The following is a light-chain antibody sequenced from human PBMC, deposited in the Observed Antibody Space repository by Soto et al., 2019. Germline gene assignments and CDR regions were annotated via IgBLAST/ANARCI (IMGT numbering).Light chain of an antibody. Sequence: EIVMTQSPAILSVSPGERGTLSCRASQDIGTKLAWYQQKPGQAPSLIMYDVSTRASAAPARFSGSGSGSEFTLTISSLQSEDFAIYFCQQYYHWRTFGQGTKVDIK. J-gene: IGKJ1*01. CDR1: QDIGTK. CDR2: DVS. V-gene: IGKV3-15*01. CDR3: QQYYHWRT.